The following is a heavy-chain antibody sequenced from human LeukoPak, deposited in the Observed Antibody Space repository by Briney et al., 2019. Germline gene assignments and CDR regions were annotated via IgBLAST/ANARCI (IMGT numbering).Heavy chain of an antibody. J-gene: IGHJ5*02. V-gene: IGHV1-69*04. CDR3: ARSDWVDP. Sequence: SVKVSCKASGGTFSSYAISWVRQAPGQGLEWMGRIIPILGIANYAQKFQGRVTITADKSTSTAYMELSSLRAEDTAVYYCARSDWVDPWGQGTLVTVSS. CDR2: IIPILGIA. CDR1: GGTFSSYA.